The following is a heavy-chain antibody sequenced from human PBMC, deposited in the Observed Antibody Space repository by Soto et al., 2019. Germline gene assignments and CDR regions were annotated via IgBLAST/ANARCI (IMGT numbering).Heavy chain of an antibody. CDR2: IYYSGST. Sequence: QVQLQESGPGLVKPSQTLALTCTVSGGSISRGEYYWSWISQPPGKGLEWIGYIYYSGSTYSNPSLMSRVTKSVDTSKIPYSLNRSYVAAADTAVYYCARARGYYGSGSVSPGGQGTMVTFSS. V-gene: IGHV4-30-4*01. CDR1: GGSISRGEYY. D-gene: IGHD3-10*01. CDR3: ARARGYYGSGSVSP. J-gene: IGHJ3*01.